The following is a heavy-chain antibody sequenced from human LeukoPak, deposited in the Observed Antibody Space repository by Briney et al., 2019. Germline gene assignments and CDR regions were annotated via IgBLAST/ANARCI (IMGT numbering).Heavy chain of an antibody. Sequence: GGSLRLSCAASGFTFSSYWMHWVRQAPGKGLEWVANIKQDGSEKYYVDSVKGRFTISRDNAKKSLYLQMNSLRAEDTAMYYCARDEYLWSGYYPNQAFDYWGQGTLVTVSS. V-gene: IGHV3-7*01. D-gene: IGHD3-3*01. J-gene: IGHJ4*02. CDR1: GFTFSSYW. CDR2: IKQDGSEK. CDR3: ARDEYLWSGYYPNQAFDY.